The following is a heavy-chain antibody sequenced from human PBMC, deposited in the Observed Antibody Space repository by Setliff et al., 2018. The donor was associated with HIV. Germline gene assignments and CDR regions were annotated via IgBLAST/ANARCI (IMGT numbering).Heavy chain of an antibody. Sequence: PSETLSLTCSVSGASSAASVSDFFWSWIRQPPGKGLEWIGYIYTSGSTNYNPSLKSRVTISVDTSKNQFSLKLTSVTAADTAVYYCARDGYYDSSGPQTHAFDIWGQGTMVT. CDR3: ARDGYYDSSGPQTHAFDI. V-gene: IGHV4-59*02. CDR2: IYTSGST. CDR1: GASSAASVSDFF. D-gene: IGHD3-22*01. J-gene: IGHJ3*02.